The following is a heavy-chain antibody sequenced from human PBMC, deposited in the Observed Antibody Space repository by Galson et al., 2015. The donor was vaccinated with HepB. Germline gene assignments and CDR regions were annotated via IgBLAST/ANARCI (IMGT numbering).Heavy chain of an antibody. Sequence: SETLSLTCTVSGGSISSSSYYWGWIRQAPGKGLEWIGSIYYSGSTYYNPSLKSRVTISVDTSKNQFSLKLSSVTAADTAVYYCARQTSYYDILTGYFSYSGQGTLVTVSS. V-gene: IGHV4-39*01. J-gene: IGHJ4*02. D-gene: IGHD3-9*01. CDR3: ARQTSYYDILTGYFSY. CDR1: GGSISSSSYY. CDR2: IYYSGST.